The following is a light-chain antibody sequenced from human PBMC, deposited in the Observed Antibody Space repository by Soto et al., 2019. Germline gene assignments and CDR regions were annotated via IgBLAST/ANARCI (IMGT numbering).Light chain of an antibody. CDR2: WAS. J-gene: IGKJ1*01. V-gene: IGKV4-1*01. Sequence: DIVMTQSPDSLAVSLGERATSNCKSSQSLLYSSNNKNYLTWYQQKPGQPPKLLIYWASTRESGVPDRFSGSGSGTDFTLTISSLQAEDVAVYYCQQYYSPQWTFGQGTKVDIK. CDR1: QSLLYSSNNKNY. CDR3: QQYYSPQWT.